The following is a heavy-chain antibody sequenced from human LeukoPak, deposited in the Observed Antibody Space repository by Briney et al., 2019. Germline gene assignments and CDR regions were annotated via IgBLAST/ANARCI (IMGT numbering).Heavy chain of an antibody. Sequence: GASVKVSCKASGYTFTSYGISWVRQAPGQGLEWMGWISAYNGNTNYAQKLQGRVTMTTDTSTSTAYMELRSLRSDDTAVYYCAREHYDILTGYKDDGFYYYYGMDVWGQGTTVPSP. V-gene: IGHV1-18*01. CDR3: AREHYDILTGYKDDGFYYYYGMDV. D-gene: IGHD3-9*01. CDR2: ISAYNGNT. J-gene: IGHJ6*02. CDR1: GYTFTSYG.